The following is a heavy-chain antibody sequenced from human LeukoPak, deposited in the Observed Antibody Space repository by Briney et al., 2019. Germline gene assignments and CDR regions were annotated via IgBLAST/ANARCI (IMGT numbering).Heavy chain of an antibody. CDR3: ARTYTIFGVVIIQNFDY. CDR1: GYTFTSYD. D-gene: IGHD3-3*01. Sequence: ASVKVSCKASGYTFTSYDINWVRQAPGQGLEWMGWMNPNSGNTGYAQKFQGRVTMTRNTSISTAYMELSSLRSEDTAVYYCARTYTIFGVVIIQNFDYWGQGTLVTVSS. J-gene: IGHJ4*02. CDR2: MNPNSGNT. V-gene: IGHV1-8*01.